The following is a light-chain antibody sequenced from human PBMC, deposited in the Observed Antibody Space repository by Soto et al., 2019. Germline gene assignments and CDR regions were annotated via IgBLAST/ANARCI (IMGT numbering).Light chain of an antibody. Sequence: QSVLTQQPSASGTPGQRVSISCSGSSTNIGRNSVSWYQNLPGTAPKLLIYTNNQRPSGVPARFSGSKSGTSASLAISGLQSEDEADYYCAAWDDSLSGWVFGGGTKVTVL. CDR3: AAWDDSLSGWV. CDR1: STNIGRNS. V-gene: IGLV1-44*01. J-gene: IGLJ3*02. CDR2: TNN.